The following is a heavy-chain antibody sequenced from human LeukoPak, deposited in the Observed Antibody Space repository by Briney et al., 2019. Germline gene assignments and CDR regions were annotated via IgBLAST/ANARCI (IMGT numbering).Heavy chain of an antibody. J-gene: IGHJ4*02. D-gene: IGHD5-12*01. V-gene: IGHV3-13*01. Sequence: GGSLRLSCAASGFTFSNYDMHWVRQATGKGLEWVSGIGTAGDIYYPGSVKGRFTISRENAKNPLYLQMNSLRAGDTAVYYCARVEASGYDYGAFDYWGQGTLVTVSS. CDR1: GFTFSNYD. CDR2: IGTAGDI. CDR3: ARVEASGYDYGAFDY.